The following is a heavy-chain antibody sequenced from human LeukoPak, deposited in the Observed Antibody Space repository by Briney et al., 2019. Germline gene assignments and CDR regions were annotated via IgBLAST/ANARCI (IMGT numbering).Heavy chain of an antibody. CDR1: GFTVSDYY. J-gene: IGHJ4*02. Sequence: GGSLRLSCAASGFTVSDYYMSWIRQAPGKGLEWISYITSSSSDTNYADSVKGRFTISRDNAKKSLYLQMNSLRAEDTAVYYCARDYDILTGYFRGGFDYWGQGTLVTVSS. CDR3: ARDYDILTGYFRGGFDY. V-gene: IGHV3-11*05. CDR2: ITSSSSDT. D-gene: IGHD3-9*01.